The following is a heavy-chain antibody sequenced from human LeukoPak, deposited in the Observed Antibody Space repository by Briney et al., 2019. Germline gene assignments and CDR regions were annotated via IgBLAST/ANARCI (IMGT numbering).Heavy chain of an antibody. D-gene: IGHD2-2*01. V-gene: IGHV1-2*02. J-gene: IGHJ4*02. CDR3: ARSYYAPAGGVVPAAIDY. Sequence: GASVTVSFKASGYTFTGYYMHWVRRAPGQGLEWMGWINPNSGGTNYAQKFQGRVTMTRDTSISTAYMELSRLRSDDTAVYYCARSYYAPAGGVVPAAIDYWGQGTLVTVSS. CDR1: GYTFTGYY. CDR2: INPNSGGT.